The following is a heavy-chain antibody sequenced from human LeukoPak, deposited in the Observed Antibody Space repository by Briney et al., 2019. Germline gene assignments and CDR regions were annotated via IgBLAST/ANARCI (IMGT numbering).Heavy chain of an antibody. CDR3: ARPNITSYYDSRGYDAFDV. D-gene: IGHD3-22*01. CDR1: GYSFTSYW. V-gene: IGHV5-51*01. Sequence: GESLKISCKGSGYSFTSYWIGWVRQMPGKGLEWMGIIYPGDSDTRYSPSFQGQVTISADKSVRTAYLQWSSLKASDTAMYYCARPNITSYYDSRGYDAFDVWGQGTMVTVSS. CDR2: IYPGDSDT. J-gene: IGHJ3*01.